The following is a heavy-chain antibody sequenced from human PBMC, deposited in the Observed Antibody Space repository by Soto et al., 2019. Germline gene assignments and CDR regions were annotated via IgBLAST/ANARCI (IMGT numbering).Heavy chain of an antibody. CDR3: ARHAYFGYCSSTSCHNWFDP. CDR1: GGSISSGGYS. CDR2: IYHSGST. J-gene: IGHJ5*02. V-gene: IGHV4-30-2*01. Sequence: SETLSLTCAVSGGSISSGGYSWSWIRQPPGKGLEWIGYIYHSGSTYYNPSLKSRVTISVDTSKNQFSLKLSSVTAADTAVYYCARHAYFGYCSSTSCHNWFDPWGQGTLVTVSS. D-gene: IGHD2-2*03.